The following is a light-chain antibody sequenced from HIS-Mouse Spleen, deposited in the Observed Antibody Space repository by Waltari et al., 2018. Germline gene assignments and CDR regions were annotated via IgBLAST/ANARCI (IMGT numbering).Light chain of an antibody. V-gene: IGLV3-25*03. Sequence: SYELTQPPSVSVSPGQTARITCSGDALPKQYAYWYQQKPGQAPVLGIYKDSGRPSGFPERFSGSSSGTTVTLTISGVQAEDEADYYCQSADSSGTWVFGGGTKLTVL. CDR2: KDS. J-gene: IGLJ3*02. CDR3: QSADSSGTWV. CDR1: ALPKQY.